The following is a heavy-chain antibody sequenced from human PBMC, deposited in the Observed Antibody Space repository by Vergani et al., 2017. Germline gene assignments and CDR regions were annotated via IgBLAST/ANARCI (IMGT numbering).Heavy chain of an antibody. CDR1: GFKFSDHY. CDR2: ISPGASTV. V-gene: IGHV3-11*04. D-gene: IGHD1-1*01. J-gene: IGHJ6*02. Sequence: LAESGGGSVKPGGSLRHSCAASGFKFSDHYMSWIRQAPGKGLEWVSHISPGASTVSYTDSVTGRFTVSRDNDNNSLTLDMTTLRVEDTAVYYCAKNPGISTTRHYYAMDVWGQGTTVTVSS. CDR3: AKNPGISTTRHYYAMDV.